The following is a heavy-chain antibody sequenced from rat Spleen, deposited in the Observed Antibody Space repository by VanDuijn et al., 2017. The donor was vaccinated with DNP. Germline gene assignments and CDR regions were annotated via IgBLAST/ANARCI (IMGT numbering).Heavy chain of an antibody. J-gene: IGHJ2*01. CDR1: GFTSSNYG. CDR2: ISPSGGST. CDR3: ARHGRRVFDY. Sequence: EVQLVEPGGGLVQPGRSLKLSCAASGFTSSNYGMHWIRQAPTKGLEWVASISPSGGSTYYRDSVKGRFTISRDNAQNTLYLQMSKLGSEDMATYFCARHGRRVFDYWGQGVMVTVSS. V-gene: IGHV5-19*01. D-gene: IGHD1-11*01.